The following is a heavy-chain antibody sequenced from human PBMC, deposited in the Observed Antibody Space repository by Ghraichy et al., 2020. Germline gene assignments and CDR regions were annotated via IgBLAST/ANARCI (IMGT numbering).Heavy chain of an antibody. CDR1: GFTFSSYS. CDR2: ISSSSSTI. V-gene: IGHV3-48*02. Sequence: LSLTCAASGFTFSSYSMNWVRQAPGKGLEWVSYISSSSSTIYYADSVKGRFTISRDNAKNSLYLQMNSLRDEDTAVYYCARTYYDFWSGYYPDAFDIWGQGTMVTVSS. J-gene: IGHJ3*02. CDR3: ARTYYDFWSGYYPDAFDI. D-gene: IGHD3-3*01.